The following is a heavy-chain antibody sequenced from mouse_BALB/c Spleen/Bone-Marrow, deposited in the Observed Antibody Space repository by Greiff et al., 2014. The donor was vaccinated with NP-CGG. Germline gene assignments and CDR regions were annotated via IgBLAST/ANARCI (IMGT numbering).Heavy chain of an antibody. CDR2: IDPANGNT. Sequence: EVQLQQSGAELVKPGASVKLSCTASGFNIKDTYMHWVKQRPEQGLEWIGRIDPANGNTKYDPKFQGKATITADTYSNTAYLQLSSLTSEDTAVYYCARSLYDGYFSWFAYWGQGTLVTVSA. CDR1: GFNIKDTY. J-gene: IGHJ3*01. CDR3: ARSLYDGYFSWFAY. V-gene: IGHV14-3*02. D-gene: IGHD2-3*01.